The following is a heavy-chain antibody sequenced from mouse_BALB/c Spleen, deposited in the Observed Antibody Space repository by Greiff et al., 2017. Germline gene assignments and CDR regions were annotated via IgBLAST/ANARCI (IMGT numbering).Heavy chain of an antibody. V-gene: IGHV2-9*02. CDR2: IWAGGST. CDR1: GFSLTSYG. J-gene: IGHJ3*01. CDR3: AKDYYDTFAY. D-gene: IGHD1-1*01. Sequence: QVQLKESGPGLVAPSQSLSITCTVSGFSLTSYGVHWVRQPPGQGLEWLGVIWAGGSTNYNSALMSRMSISKDNSKSQVFLIMNSLQTDDTAMYYCAKDYYDTFAYWGQGTLVTVSA.